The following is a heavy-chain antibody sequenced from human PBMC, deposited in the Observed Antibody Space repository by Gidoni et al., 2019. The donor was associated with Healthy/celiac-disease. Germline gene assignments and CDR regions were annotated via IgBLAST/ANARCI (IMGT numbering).Heavy chain of an antibody. V-gene: IGHV4-39*01. Sequence: QLQLQESGPGLVKPSETLSLTCTVSGGSISSSSYYWGWIRQPPGKGLEWIGSIYYSGSTYYNPSLKSRVTISVDTSKNQFSLKLSSVTAADTAVYYCARHRDNYYDSSGGLAYFDYWGQGTLVTVSS. J-gene: IGHJ4*02. CDR2: IYYSGST. D-gene: IGHD3-22*01. CDR1: GGSISSSSYY. CDR3: ARHRDNYYDSSGGLAYFDY.